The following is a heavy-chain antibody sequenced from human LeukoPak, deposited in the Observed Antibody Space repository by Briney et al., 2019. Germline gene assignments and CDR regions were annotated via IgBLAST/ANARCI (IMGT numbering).Heavy chain of an antibody. CDR2: INHDGSAT. CDR1: GFAFSGYW. CDR3: VREGAHIAAVGNYFDY. Sequence: GGSLRLSCAASGFAFSGYWMHWVRQAPGKGLVWVSRINHDGSATIYADSVKGRFTFSRDNAKNTLHLQMNSPRVDDTAVYYCVREGAHIAAVGNYFDYWGQGTLVTVSS. V-gene: IGHV3-74*01. J-gene: IGHJ4*02. D-gene: IGHD6-13*01.